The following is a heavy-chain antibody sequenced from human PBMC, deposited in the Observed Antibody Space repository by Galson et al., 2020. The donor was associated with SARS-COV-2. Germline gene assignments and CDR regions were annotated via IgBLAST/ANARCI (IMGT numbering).Heavy chain of an antibody. V-gene: IGHV3-48*03. CDR3: TRDSSGTYRDS. CDR2: ISSSGSTI. CDR1: EITFSSYE. Sequence: TGGSLRLSCAASEITFSSYEMNWVRQAPGKGLEWISYISSSGSTIYYADSVKGRFTISRDNAMNLLYLQMNGLRAEDTAIYYCTRDSSGTYRDSWGQGTLVTVSS. D-gene: IGHD1-26*01. J-gene: IGHJ4*02.